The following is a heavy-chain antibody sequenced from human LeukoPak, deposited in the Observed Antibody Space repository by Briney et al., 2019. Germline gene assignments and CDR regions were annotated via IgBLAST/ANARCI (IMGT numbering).Heavy chain of an antibody. V-gene: IGHV1-69*13. Sequence: SVKVSCKASGYTFTGYYMHWVRQAPGQGLEWMGGIIPIFGTANYAQKFQGRVTITAVESMSTAYMELSSLRSEDTAVYYCARGWLAETTVVTPYNYWGQGTLVTVSS. CDR1: GYTFTGYY. CDR3: ARGWLAETTVVTPYNY. J-gene: IGHJ4*02. D-gene: IGHD4-23*01. CDR2: IIPIFGTA.